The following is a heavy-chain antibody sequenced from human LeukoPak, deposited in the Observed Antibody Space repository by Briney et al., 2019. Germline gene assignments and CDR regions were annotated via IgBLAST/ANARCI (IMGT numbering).Heavy chain of an antibody. V-gene: IGHV3-21*01. CDR2: ISSTSSYM. D-gene: IGHD3-16*02. CDR1: GFTFSSYS. J-gene: IGHJ4*02. Sequence: AGSLRLSSAASGFTFSSYSMKWVGQAPGQGLEWFSSISSTSSYMDYADSRKGRFTISRDNAKNELDLQMNSLRAEDTDVYYCARVREVSVWNPVDYWGQGTLVTVSS. CDR3: ARVREVSVWNPVDY.